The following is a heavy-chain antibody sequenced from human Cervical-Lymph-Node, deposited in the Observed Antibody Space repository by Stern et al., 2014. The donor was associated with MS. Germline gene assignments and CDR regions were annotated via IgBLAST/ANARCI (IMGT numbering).Heavy chain of an antibody. V-gene: IGHV4-61*02. D-gene: IGHD2-2*01. CDR2: IYPSGFT. CDR3: ARDLYQLPEDQDYYYYAMDV. Sequence: QVQLQESGPGLVKPSQTLSLTCSVSGDSISSGSYYWNWVRQPAGKGLEWIGRIYPSGFTNYNPSLKSRVTMSLDTSKTQFSLKLTSVTAADTAVYYCARDLYQLPEDQDYYYYAMDVWGQGTTVAVSS. J-gene: IGHJ6*02. CDR1: GDSISSGSYY.